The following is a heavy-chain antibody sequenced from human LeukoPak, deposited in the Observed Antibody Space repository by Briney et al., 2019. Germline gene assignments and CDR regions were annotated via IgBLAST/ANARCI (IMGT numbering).Heavy chain of an antibody. J-gene: IGHJ4*02. Sequence: SETLSLTCAVYGGSFSGYYRSWIRQPPGKGLEWIGEINHSGSTNYNPSLKSRVTISVDTSKNQFSLKLSSVTAADTAVYFCAARSWGYSAPDYWGQGTLVTVSS. D-gene: IGHD2-15*01. CDR3: AARSWGYSAPDY. CDR2: INHSGST. V-gene: IGHV4-34*01. CDR1: GGSFSGYY.